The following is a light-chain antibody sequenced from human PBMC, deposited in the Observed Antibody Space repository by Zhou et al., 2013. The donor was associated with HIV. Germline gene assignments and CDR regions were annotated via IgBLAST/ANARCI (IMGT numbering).Light chain of an antibody. CDR1: QSIGSY. CDR3: QQGYNSQRT. Sequence: DIQMTQSPSSLSASVGDRVTITCRASQSIGSYVNWYQQRAGKAPRLLIFAASSLQSGVPSRFSGSGSGTDFTLTISSLQPEDFATYFCQQGYNSQRTFGPGTQVDIK. J-gene: IGKJ3*01. V-gene: IGKV1-39*01. CDR2: AAS.